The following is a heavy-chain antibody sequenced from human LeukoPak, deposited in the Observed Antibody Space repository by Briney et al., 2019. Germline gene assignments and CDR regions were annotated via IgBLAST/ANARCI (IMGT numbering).Heavy chain of an antibody. CDR1: GYTFTSYG. CDR2: ISAYNGNT. V-gene: IGHV1-18*01. J-gene: IGHJ4*02. D-gene: IGHD2-21*02. CDR3: ARDREPCGGDCPFDY. Sequence: GASVKVSCKASGYTFTSYGISWVRQAPGQGLEWMGWISAYNGNTNYAQKLQGRVTMTTDTSTSTAYMELRSLRSDDTAVYYCARDREPCGGDCPFDYWGQGTLVTVSS.